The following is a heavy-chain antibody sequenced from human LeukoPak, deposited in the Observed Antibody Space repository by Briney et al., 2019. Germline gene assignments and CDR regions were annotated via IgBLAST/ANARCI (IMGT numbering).Heavy chain of an antibody. J-gene: IGHJ3*02. D-gene: IGHD6-25*01. Sequence: PGGSLRLSCAASGFTFSNFWMSWVRQAPGKGLEWVSYISSSGSTIYYADSVKGRFTISRDNAKNSLYLQMNSLRAEDTAVYYCARTPAASGGAFDIWGQGTMVTVSS. CDR1: GFTFSNFW. CDR2: ISSSGSTI. CDR3: ARTPAASGGAFDI. V-gene: IGHV3-11*01.